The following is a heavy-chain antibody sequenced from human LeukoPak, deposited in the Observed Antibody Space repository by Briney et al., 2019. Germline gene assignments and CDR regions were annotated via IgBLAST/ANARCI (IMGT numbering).Heavy chain of an antibody. J-gene: IGHJ6*03. CDR1: GYTLTGYY. Sequence: ASVKVSCKASGYTLTGYYMHWVRQAHGQGLEWMGWINPNSGGTNYAQKFQGRVTMTRDTSIRTGYMELNRLTSDDTAVYYCARDKIAAAGLQADYYYFYYMDVWGKGTTVTVSS. D-gene: IGHD6-13*01. V-gene: IGHV1-2*02. CDR2: INPNSGGT. CDR3: ARDKIAAAGLQADYYYFYYMDV.